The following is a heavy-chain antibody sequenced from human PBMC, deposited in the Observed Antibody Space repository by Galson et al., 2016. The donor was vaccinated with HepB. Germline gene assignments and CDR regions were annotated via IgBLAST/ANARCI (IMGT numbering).Heavy chain of an antibody. CDR2: ISSDNGKR. Sequence: SVKVSCKASGYTLRGFGFSWVRQAPGQGLQWMGWISSDNGKRNYAQNLQGRVTMTTDTSTRTAYMERRSLSSDDTAVYYCGRVAPVVYWYFDLWGHGTLVTVSP. CDR1: GYTLRGFG. CDR3: GRVAPVVYWYFDL. D-gene: IGHD2-15*01. J-gene: IGHJ2*01. V-gene: IGHV1-18*01.